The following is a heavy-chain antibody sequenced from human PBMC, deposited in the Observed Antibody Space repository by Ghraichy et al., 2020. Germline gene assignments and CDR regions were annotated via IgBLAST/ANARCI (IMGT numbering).Heavy chain of an antibody. Sequence: SETLSLTCTVSGGSISSYYWSWIRQPPGKGLEYIGYIYYSGSTDYNYNPSLKSRVTISADTSKSHFSLKLSSVTAADTAFYYCARGYCSSSTCYVVPFDYWGQGTLVTVSS. V-gene: IGHV4-59*01. CDR3: ARGYCSSSTCYVVPFDY. CDR2: IYYSGSTDY. J-gene: IGHJ4*02. D-gene: IGHD2-2*01. CDR1: GGSISSYY.